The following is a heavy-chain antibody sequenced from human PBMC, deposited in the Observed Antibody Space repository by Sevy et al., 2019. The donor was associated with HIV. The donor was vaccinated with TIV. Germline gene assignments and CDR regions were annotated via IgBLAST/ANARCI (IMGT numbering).Heavy chain of an antibody. D-gene: IGHD5-18*01. J-gene: IGHJ4*02. Sequence: GGSLRLSCAASEFSFSSYSMNWVRQAPGQGLEWVSYISSSSRTMYYADSVKGRFTISRDNAKNSLYLQMNTLRAEDTAVYYCARTKSNTAMVSSDYWGQGTLVTVSS. CDR1: EFSFSSYS. CDR2: ISSSSRTM. V-gene: IGHV3-48*01. CDR3: ARTKSNTAMVSSDY.